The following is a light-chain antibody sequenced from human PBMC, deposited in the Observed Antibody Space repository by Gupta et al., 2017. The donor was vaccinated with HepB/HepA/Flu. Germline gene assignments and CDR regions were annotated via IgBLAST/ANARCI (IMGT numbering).Light chain of an antibody. CDR2: AAS. Sequence: DIQMTQSPSSLSASVRDRVTITCRASQAINNCLDWYQQKPGTAPKLLIYAASSLESGVPSRFTGSGSETDFTLTISSLQPEDFATYYCQRSGTIPWTFGQGTKVEIK. J-gene: IGKJ1*01. CDR1: QAINNC. V-gene: IGKV1-39*01. CDR3: QRSGTIPWT.